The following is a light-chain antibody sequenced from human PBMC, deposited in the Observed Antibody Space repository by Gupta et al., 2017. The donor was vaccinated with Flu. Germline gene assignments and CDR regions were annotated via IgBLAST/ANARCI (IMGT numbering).Light chain of an antibody. J-gene: IGKJ1*01. CDR1: MTVQSSYNNNNY. V-gene: IGKV4-1*01. CDR2: CAS. CDR3: QQYYSTPRT. Sequence: KFSMTVQSSYNNNNYVTWYQQKPGKAPKLLIFCASTWGSGVPARFSGSGSGTDFTLTIISLQAEDFAVYYCQQYYSTPRTFGQGTKVEIK.